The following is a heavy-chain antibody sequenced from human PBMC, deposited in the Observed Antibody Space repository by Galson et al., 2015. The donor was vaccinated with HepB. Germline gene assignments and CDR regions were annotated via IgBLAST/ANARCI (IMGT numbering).Heavy chain of an antibody. V-gene: IGHV3-64*01. CDR2: ISSNGGST. Sequence: SLRLSCAASGFTFSSYAMHWVRQAPGKGLEYVSAISSNGGSTYYANSVKGRFTISRDNSKNTLYLQMGSLRAEDMAVYYCARGRDPFGDDWFDPWGQGTLVTVSS. D-gene: IGHD5-24*01. CDR1: GFTFSSYA. CDR3: ARGRDPFGDDWFDP. J-gene: IGHJ5*02.